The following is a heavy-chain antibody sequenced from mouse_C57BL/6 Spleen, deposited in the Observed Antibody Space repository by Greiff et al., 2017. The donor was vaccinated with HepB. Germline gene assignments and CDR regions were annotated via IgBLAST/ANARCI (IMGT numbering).Heavy chain of an antibody. V-gene: IGHV3-5*01. CDR3: ARVPTAQATWNYFDY. Sequence: EVKLVESGPGLVKPSQTVFLTCTVTGISITTGNYRWSWIRQFPGNKLEWIGYIYYSGTITYNPSLTSRTTITRDTPKNQFFLEMNSLTAEDTATYYCARVPTAQATWNYFDYWGQGTTLTVSS. D-gene: IGHD3-2*02. CDR2: IYYSGTI. CDR1: GISITTGNYR. J-gene: IGHJ2*01.